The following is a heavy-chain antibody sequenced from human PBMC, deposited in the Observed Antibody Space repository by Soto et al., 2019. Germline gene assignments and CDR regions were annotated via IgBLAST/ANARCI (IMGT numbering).Heavy chain of an antibody. Sequence: EVQLVESGGGLVQPEGSLRLSCTASGFTFRSYSMNWVRQAPGKGLEWVSYIFSSSNGIYYADSVKGRFTISRDNAKNALYLQMNSLRDEDTAVYYCARDKYFYDGSGPMESDYYYYGMDVWGQGTTVTVSS. CDR3: ARDKYFYDGSGPMESDYYYYGMDV. D-gene: IGHD3-22*01. V-gene: IGHV3-48*02. CDR1: GFTFRSYS. J-gene: IGHJ6*02. CDR2: IFSSSNGI.